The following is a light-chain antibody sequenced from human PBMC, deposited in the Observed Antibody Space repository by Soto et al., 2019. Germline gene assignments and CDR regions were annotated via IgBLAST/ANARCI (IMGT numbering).Light chain of an antibody. Sequence: QSALTQPPSASGAPGQTVTISCTGSTCNIGANHDVHWYQQFPGTAPKLLIYGDTNRPSGVPDRFSASKSGSSASLAITGLQAEDEADYFCRSYDTILSYSVFGGGTKLTVL. CDR2: GDT. J-gene: IGLJ2*01. V-gene: IGLV1-40*01. CDR3: RSYDTILSYSV. CDR1: TCNIGANHD.